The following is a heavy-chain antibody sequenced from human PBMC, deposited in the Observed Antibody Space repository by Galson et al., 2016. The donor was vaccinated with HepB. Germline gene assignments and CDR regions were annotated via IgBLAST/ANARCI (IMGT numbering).Heavy chain of an antibody. V-gene: IGHV3-73*01. CDR2: SRSKPNNYAT. Sequence: SLRLSCAASGFTSSGSAIHWVRQASGKGLEWVGRSRSKPNNYATAYAVSVKGRFTVSRDDSKNTVYLRMNSLKTEDTAVYYCTRRTYYYDRSVYSPFDYWGQGTLVTVSS. CDR1: GFTSSGSA. J-gene: IGHJ4*02. CDR3: TRRTYYYDRSVYSPFDY. D-gene: IGHD3-22*01.